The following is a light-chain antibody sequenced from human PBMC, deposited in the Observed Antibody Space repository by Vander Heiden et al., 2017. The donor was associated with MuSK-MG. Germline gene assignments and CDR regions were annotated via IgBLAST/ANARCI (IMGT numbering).Light chain of an antibody. CDR1: LHVISNY. J-gene: IGKJ4*01. Sequence: EHVLTKSPGTLSLSPGEHTITFCRPSLHVISNYLAWYQQKPGQAPRLLISGASSMAAGIPSRFSGSGSETDFTLTIGRLQPEDFTTYYCQQYDSSPVTFGGGTKVEIK. CDR2: GAS. V-gene: IGKV3-20*01. CDR3: QQYDSSPVT.